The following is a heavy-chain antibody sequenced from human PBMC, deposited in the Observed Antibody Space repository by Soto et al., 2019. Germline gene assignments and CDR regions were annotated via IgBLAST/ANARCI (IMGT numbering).Heavy chain of an antibody. J-gene: IGHJ4*02. CDR2: TSYDGSNN. V-gene: IGHV3-33*05. CDR1: GFTFRSYV. CDR3: ARWGTTGGLDD. Sequence: QVQLVESGGGVVQPGTSLRLSCVGSGFTFRSYVIHWVRQAPGKGLEWVALTSYDGSNNFYGDSVKGRVTISRHNTRNTVELQMDSLRFEDTALYYCARWGTTGGLDDWGQGTLVSVSS. D-gene: IGHD3-16*01.